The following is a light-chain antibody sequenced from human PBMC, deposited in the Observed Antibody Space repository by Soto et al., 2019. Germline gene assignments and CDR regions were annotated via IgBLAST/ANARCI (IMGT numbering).Light chain of an antibody. CDR1: SSNIGAGYD. CDR3: CSYAGSHTVYV. Sequence: QSVLTQPPSVSGAPGQRVTISCTGSSSNIGAGYDVHWYQQLPGTAPKLLIFGNSNRPSGVPDRFSGSNSGTSASLAITGLQADDEADYYCCSYAGSHTVYVFGSGTKLTVL. V-gene: IGLV1-40*01. CDR2: GNS. J-gene: IGLJ1*01.